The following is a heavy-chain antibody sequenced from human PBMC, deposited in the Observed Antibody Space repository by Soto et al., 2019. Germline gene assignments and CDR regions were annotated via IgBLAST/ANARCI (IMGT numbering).Heavy chain of an antibody. V-gene: IGHV4-39*01. CDR2: IKSSGST. CDR1: GGSITRNDHY. CDR3: ARLSSSGWYQGAYCDY. Sequence: QLQLQESGPGLVRPSETLSLICTVSGGSITRNDHYWGWIRQSPGKGLEWIGDIKSSGSTNYNLSLKSRVSMSGDTSKNQFTRQMNSVPAADTAVYSWARLSSSGWYQGAYCDYWGQGTLVTVSS. D-gene: IGHD6-19*01. J-gene: IGHJ4*02.